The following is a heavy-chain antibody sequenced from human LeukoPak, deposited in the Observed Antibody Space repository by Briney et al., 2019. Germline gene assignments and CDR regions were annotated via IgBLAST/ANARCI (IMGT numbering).Heavy chain of an antibody. J-gene: IGHJ6*03. Sequence: SETLSLTCTVSGGSINNSYWTWIRQPPGKGPEWIGSIYHSGSTYYNPSLKSRVTISVDTSKNQFSLKLSSVTAADTAVYYCARDAPYGYAYYYYYYYMDVWGKGTTVTVSS. V-gene: IGHV4-38-2*02. CDR1: GGSINNSY. CDR3: ARDAPYGYAYYYYYYYMDV. CDR2: IYHSGST. D-gene: IGHD5-18*01.